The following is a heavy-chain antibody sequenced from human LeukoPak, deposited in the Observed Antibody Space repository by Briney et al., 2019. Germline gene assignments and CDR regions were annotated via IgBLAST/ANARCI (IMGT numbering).Heavy chain of an antibody. CDR1: GFTFRSYE. V-gene: IGHV3-30*18. CDR2: IAYDGSNK. CDR3: AKAPVSGSRSPFDY. J-gene: IGHJ4*02. D-gene: IGHD1-26*01. Sequence: GGSLRLSCAASGFTFRSYEMNWVRQAPGKGLDWVAVIAYDGSNKYYADSVKGRFTISRDNSKNTLYLQMDSLRVEDTAVYYCAKAPVSGSRSPFDYWGQGTLVTVSS.